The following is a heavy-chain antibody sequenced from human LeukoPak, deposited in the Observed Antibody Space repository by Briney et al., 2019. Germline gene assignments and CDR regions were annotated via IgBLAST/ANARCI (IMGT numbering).Heavy chain of an antibody. Sequence: SETLSLTCTVSGGSISSYYWSWIRQPPGKGLEWFGYIYYSGSTNYNPSLKSRVTISVDTSKNQFSLKLSSVTAADTAVYYCARFHGVYCSSTSCYPVWFDPWGQGTLVTVSS. J-gene: IGHJ5*02. CDR2: IYYSGST. CDR3: ARFHGVYCSSTSCYPVWFDP. D-gene: IGHD2-2*01. V-gene: IGHV4-59*01. CDR1: GGSISSYY.